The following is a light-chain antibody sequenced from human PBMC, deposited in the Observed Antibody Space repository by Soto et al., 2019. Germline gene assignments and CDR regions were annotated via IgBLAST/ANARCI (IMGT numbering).Light chain of an antibody. CDR1: QNIRRD. Sequence: DIQMTQSPSSLSASVGDRVTITGRANQNIRRDVNWYQQKLGKAPKLLIYAASSLQSGVPSRFSGSGSGTDFTLTISSLQPEDFATYYCQHTYSIPHTFGQGTKLQIK. CDR3: QHTYSIPHT. J-gene: IGKJ2*01. CDR2: AAS. V-gene: IGKV1-39*01.